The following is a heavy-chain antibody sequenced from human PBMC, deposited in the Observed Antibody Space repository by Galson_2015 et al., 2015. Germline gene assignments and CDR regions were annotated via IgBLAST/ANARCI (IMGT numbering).Heavy chain of an antibody. CDR2: IIPIFGTA. J-gene: IGHJ6*02. CDR3: ARDRTSSRGRYYYYYYGMDV. D-gene: IGHD6-13*01. V-gene: IGHV1-69*13. CDR1: GGTFSSYA. Sequence: SVKVSCKASGGTFSSYAISWVRQAPGQGLEWMGGIIPIFGTANYAQKFQGRVTITADESTSTAYMELSSLRSEDTAVYYCARDRTSSRGRYYYYYYGMDVWGQGTTVTVSS.